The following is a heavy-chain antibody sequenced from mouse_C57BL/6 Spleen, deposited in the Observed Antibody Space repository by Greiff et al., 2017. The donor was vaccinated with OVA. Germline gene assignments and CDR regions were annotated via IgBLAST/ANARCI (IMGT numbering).Heavy chain of an antibody. CDR1: GFTFSDYG. J-gene: IGHJ2*01. CDR3: ARQWVTRERYFDY. Sequence: EVQVVESGGGLVKPGGSLKLSCAASGFTFSDYGMHWVRQAPEKGLEWVAYISSGSSTIYYADTVKGRFTISRDNAKNTLFLQMTSLRSEDTAMYYCARQWVTRERYFDYWGQGTTLTVSS. D-gene: IGHD2-2*01. V-gene: IGHV5-17*01. CDR2: ISSGSSTI.